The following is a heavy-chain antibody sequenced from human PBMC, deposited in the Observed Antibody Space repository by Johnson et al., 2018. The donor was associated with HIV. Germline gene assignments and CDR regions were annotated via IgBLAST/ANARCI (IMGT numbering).Heavy chain of an antibody. Sequence: VQLVESGGGLVKPGGSLRLSCAASGFTFSNAWMSWVRQAPGKGLEWVGRIKSKTDGGTKDYAAPVKGRFTISRDDSKNTLYLQMNSLKTEDTAVYYCTTQQRADAFDIWGQGTMVTVSS. CDR2: IKSKTDGGTK. CDR1: GFTFSNAW. CDR3: TTQQRADAFDI. V-gene: IGHV3-15*01. D-gene: IGHD6-13*01. J-gene: IGHJ3*02.